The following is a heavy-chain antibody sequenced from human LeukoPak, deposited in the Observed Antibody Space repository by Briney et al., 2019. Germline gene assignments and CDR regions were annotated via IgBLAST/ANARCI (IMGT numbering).Heavy chain of an antibody. V-gene: IGHV3-13*01. J-gene: IGHJ6*03. D-gene: IGHD1-1*01. CDR3: ARGPPRGKYYYMDV. CDR1: GFTFSSFD. Sequence: GGSLRLSCAASGFTFSSFDMHWVRQPTGQGPEWVSTIGTASDTYYPGSVEGRFTLSRDNAKNSLYLQMNSLTAGDTAVYYCARGPPRGKYYYMDVWGKGTTVTVSS. CDR2: IGTASDT.